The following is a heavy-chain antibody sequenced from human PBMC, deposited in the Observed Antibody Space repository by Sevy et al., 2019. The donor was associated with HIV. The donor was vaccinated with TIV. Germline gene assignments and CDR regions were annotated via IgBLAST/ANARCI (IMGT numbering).Heavy chain of an antibody. CDR1: GSTFSSYA. Sequence: GGSLRLSCGDSGSTFSSYAMSWVREAPGKGLEWVSAINCAGRNTYYAHSVQGRFTISRDNSKNMLYLQMNSLRAEDKAVYYCAKDVRGGPLTTTPSVASGGYWGQGTLVTVSS. CDR2: INCAGRNT. J-gene: IGHJ4*02. D-gene: IGHD1-1*01. CDR3: AKDVRGGPLTTTPSVASGGY. V-gene: IGHV3-23*01.